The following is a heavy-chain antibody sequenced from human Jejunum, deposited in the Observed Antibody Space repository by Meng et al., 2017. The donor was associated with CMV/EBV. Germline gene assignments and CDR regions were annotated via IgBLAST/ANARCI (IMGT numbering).Heavy chain of an antibody. J-gene: IGHJ6*02. CDR1: GASFSKYY. V-gene: IGHV4-59*01. CDR2: IFHSGST. Sequence: TVSGASFSKYYWSWIRQPPGGGLEWIGFIFHSGSTTYNPSLESRVTISVDTSKNQFSLKLSSVTAADTAIYYCARTDYYSYYGMDVWGQGTTVTVSS. CDR3: ARTDYYSYYGMDV.